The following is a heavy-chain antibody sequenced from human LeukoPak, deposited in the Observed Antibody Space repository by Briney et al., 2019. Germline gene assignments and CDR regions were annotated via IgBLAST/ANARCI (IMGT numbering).Heavy chain of an antibody. J-gene: IGHJ6*02. V-gene: IGHV4-34*01. CDR2: INQSGNS. CDR1: GGSLSGSY. CDR3: ARDSSTYNGMDV. Sequence: SETLSLTCDVNGGSLSGSYWSWIRQSPEKGLEWIGEINQSGNSNYNPSLKSRVTILVDTSKNQFSLKLSSVTAADTAVYYCARDSSTYNGMDVWGQGTTVTVSS. D-gene: IGHD6-13*01.